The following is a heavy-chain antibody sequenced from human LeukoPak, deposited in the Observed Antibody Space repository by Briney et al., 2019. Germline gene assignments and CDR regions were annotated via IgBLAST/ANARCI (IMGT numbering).Heavy chain of an antibody. Sequence: KSSQTLSLTCTVSGGSISSGVYYWSWIRQPPGKGLEWIGYAYYSGRTYYNPSLKNRVSISVDTSKNQFSLNLSSVTAADTAVYYCARPYYYDSRIDPWGQGTLVTVSS. D-gene: IGHD3-22*01. CDR3: ARPYYYDSRIDP. CDR1: GGSISSGVYY. J-gene: IGHJ5*02. V-gene: IGHV4-30-4*01. CDR2: AYYSGRT.